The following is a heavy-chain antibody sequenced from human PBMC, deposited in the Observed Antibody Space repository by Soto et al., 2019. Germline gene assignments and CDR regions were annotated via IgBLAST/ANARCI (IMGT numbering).Heavy chain of an antibody. J-gene: IGHJ6*02. V-gene: IGHV1-18*01. CDR2: ISAYNGNT. CDR1: GYTFTSYG. D-gene: IGHD3-22*01. Sequence: QVQLVQSGAEVKKPGVSVKVSCKASGYTFTSYGISWVRQAPGQGLEWMGWISAYNGNTNYAQKLQGRVTMTTDTSTSTAYMELRSLRSDDTAVYYCAREGYYDSSGYSYYYYYGMDVWGQGTTVTVSS. CDR3: AREGYYDSSGYSYYYYYGMDV.